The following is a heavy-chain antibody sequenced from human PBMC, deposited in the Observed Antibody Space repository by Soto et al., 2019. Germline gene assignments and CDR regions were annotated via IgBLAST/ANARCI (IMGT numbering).Heavy chain of an antibody. V-gene: IGHV4-59*01. J-gene: IGHJ4*02. D-gene: IGHD6-25*01. CDR3: ARESRAAPFVDY. CDR2: IYYSGST. Sequence: PSETLSLTCTVSVGSISSYYWSWIRQPPGKGLEWIGYIYYSGSTNYNPSLKSRVTISVDTSKNQFSLKLSSVTAADTAVYYCARESRAAPFVDYWGQGTRVTVSS. CDR1: VGSISSYY.